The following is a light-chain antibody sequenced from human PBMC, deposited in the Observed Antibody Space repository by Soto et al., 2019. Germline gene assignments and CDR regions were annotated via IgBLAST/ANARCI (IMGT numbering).Light chain of an antibody. CDR1: SSNIGAGYD. V-gene: IGLV1-40*01. CDR3: GSWDSSLSAYV. Sequence: QSVLTQPPSVSGAPGQRVTISCTGSSSNIGAGYDVHWYQQLPGTAPKLLIYGNSNRPSGVPDRFSGSKSGTSATLGITGFQTGDEADYYCGSWDSSLSAYVFGTGTKVPS. J-gene: IGLJ1*01. CDR2: GNS.